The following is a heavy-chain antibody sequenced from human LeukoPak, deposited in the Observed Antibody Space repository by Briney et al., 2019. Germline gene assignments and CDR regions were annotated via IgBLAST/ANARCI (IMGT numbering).Heavy chain of an antibody. Sequence: GSLRLSCAASGFTFSSYWMNWVRQAPGKGLVWVSRIASDGSSTTYADSVKGRFSISRDNAKNTLYLQMNSLRVEDTAVYYRARGRPHGNDYWGQGTLVTVSS. CDR3: ARGRPHGNDY. CDR1: GFTFSSYW. V-gene: IGHV3-74*01. J-gene: IGHJ4*02. CDR2: IASDGSST. D-gene: IGHD4-23*01.